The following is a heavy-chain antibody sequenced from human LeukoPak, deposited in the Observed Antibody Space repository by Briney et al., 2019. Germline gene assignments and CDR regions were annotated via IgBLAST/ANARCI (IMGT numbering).Heavy chain of an antibody. J-gene: IGHJ4*02. Sequence: SQTLSLTCAISGDSVSSSSAAWNWIRQSPSRGLEWLGRTYYRPKWYNDYAVSVKGRITINPDTSKNQFSLQLNSVTPEDTAVYYCARTIVVVPAADSYFDYWGQGTLVTVSS. D-gene: IGHD2-2*01. CDR1: GDSVSSSSAA. V-gene: IGHV6-1*01. CDR2: TYYRPKWYN. CDR3: ARTIVVVPAADSYFDY.